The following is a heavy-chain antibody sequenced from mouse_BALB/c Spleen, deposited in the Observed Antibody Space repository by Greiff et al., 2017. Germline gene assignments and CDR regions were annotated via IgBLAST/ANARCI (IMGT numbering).Heavy chain of an antibody. J-gene: IGHJ3*01. D-gene: IGHD2-1*01. CDR2: ILPGSGST. Sequence: VQRVESGAELMKPGASVKISCKATGYTFSSYWIEWVKQRPGHGLEWIGEILPGSGSTNYNEKFKGKATFTADTSSNTAYMQLSSLTSEDSAVYYCARSGYYGNPFAYWGQGTLVTVPA. CDR3: ARSGYYGNPFAY. V-gene: IGHV1-9*01. CDR1: GYTFSSYW.